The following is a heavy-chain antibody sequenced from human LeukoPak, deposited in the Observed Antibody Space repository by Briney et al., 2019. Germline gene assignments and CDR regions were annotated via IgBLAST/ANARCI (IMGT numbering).Heavy chain of an antibody. Sequence: ASVKVSRKVSGYTLTELSMHWVRQAPGKGLEWMGGFDPEDGETIYAQKFQGRVTMTEDTSTDTAYMELSSLRSEDTAVYYCATEPYGSGSYSFDYWGQGTLVTVSS. CDR1: GYTLTELS. D-gene: IGHD3-10*01. V-gene: IGHV1-24*01. J-gene: IGHJ4*02. CDR3: ATEPYGSGSYSFDY. CDR2: FDPEDGET.